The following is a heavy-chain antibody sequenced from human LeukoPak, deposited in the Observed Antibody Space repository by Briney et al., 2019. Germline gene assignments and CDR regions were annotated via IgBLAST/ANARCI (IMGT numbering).Heavy chain of an antibody. V-gene: IGHV5-51*01. CDR1: GYSFTSYW. D-gene: IGHD6-19*01. J-gene: IGHJ4*02. CDR2: IYPGDSDT. Sequence: GESLKISCKGSGYSFTSYWIGWVRQMPGKGLEWMGIIYPGDSDTRYSPSFQGQVTISADKSISTAYLQWSSLKASDTAVYYCARHFTGSPAVAGTFDYWGQGTLVTVSS. CDR3: ARHFTGSPAVAGTFDY.